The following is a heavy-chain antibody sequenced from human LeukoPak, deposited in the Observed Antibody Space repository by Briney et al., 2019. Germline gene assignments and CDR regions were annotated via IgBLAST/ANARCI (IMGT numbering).Heavy chain of an antibody. CDR1: GYNFNTYG. CDR2: ISSSTGNI. V-gene: IGHV1-18*01. D-gene: IGHD2-2*01. J-gene: IGHJ4*02. Sequence: GALVKVSCKASGYNFNTYGISWVRQAPGQGLEWMGWISSSTGNIKYAQKLQDRVTMTTDTSTSTAYLYLRNLRSHDTAVYYCVRLPLGYCSSTSCLDWGQGTLVTVSS. CDR3: VRLPLGYCSSTSCLD.